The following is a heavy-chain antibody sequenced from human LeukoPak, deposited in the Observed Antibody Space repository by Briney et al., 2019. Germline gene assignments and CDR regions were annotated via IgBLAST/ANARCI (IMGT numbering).Heavy chain of an antibody. CDR3: ARHEYSGSYYGLSWFDP. D-gene: IGHD1-26*01. CDR2: IYYSGST. CDR1: GGSISSSGYY. V-gene: IGHV4-39*01. J-gene: IGHJ5*02. Sequence: SETLSLTCTVSGGSISSSGYYWGWIRQPPGKGLEWIASIYYSGSTYYNPSLKSRVTISVDTSKNQLSLKLSSLAAADTAVYYCARHEYSGSYYGLSWFDPWGQGTLVTVSS.